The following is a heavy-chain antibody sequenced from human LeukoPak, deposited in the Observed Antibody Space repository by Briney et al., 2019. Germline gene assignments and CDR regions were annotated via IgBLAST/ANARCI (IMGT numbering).Heavy chain of an antibody. D-gene: IGHD3-16*01. Sequence: GGSLRLSCAASGFTFSSSRMHWVRQPPGKGLVWVSRISSDGSSTNYADSVKGRFTVSRDNAKNTLYLQMNSLRAEDTAMYYCARFGGDWGYWGQGTLVTVSS. CDR2: ISSDGSST. J-gene: IGHJ4*02. CDR1: GFTFSSSR. CDR3: ARFGGDWGY. V-gene: IGHV3-74*01.